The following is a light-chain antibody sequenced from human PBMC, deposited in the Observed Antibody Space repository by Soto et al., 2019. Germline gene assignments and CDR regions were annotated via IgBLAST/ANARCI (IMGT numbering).Light chain of an antibody. Sequence: EIVMTQSPATLSVSPGERATLSCRASQSVSSNLAWYQHTPGQAPRLLIYGASTRATGIPARFSGSGSGTEFTLTISSLQSEDFAVYFCQQYNFRWTFCQGTKVEMK. CDR2: GAS. CDR3: QQYNFRWT. CDR1: QSVSSN. J-gene: IGKJ1*01. V-gene: IGKV3-15*01.